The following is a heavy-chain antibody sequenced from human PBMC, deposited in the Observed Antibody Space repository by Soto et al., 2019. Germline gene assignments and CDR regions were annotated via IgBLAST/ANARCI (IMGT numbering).Heavy chain of an antibody. CDR2: IYWDDDK. Sequence: ASLLNREQPTLTHRMTCTFSGCSLSTSGMGVGWIRQPPGKALEWLALIYWDDDKRYSPSLKSRLTITRDTSKNQVVLTVTNMDPVDTATYYCAHRRRISYYFFDYWGPGTLVTVSS. J-gene: IGHJ4*01. D-gene: IGHD2-15*01. CDR3: AHRRRISYYFFDY. CDR1: GCSLSTSGMG. V-gene: IGHV2-5*02.